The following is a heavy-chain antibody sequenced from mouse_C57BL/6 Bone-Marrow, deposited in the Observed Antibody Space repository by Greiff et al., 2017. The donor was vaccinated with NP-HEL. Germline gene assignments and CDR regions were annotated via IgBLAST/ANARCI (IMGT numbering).Heavy chain of an antibody. CDR1: GFTFSSYG. D-gene: IGHD3-2*02. V-gene: IGHV5-6*01. Sequence: EVHLVESGGDLVKPGGSLKLSCAASGFTFSSYGMSWVRQTPDKRLEWVATISSGGSYTYYPDSVKGRFTISRDNAKNTLYLQMSSLKSEDTAMYYCARHVRTAQATIDYWGQGTTLTVSS. J-gene: IGHJ2*01. CDR3: ARHVRTAQATIDY. CDR2: ISSGGSYT.